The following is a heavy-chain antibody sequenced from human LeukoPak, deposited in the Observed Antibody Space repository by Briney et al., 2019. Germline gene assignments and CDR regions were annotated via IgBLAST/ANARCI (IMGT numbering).Heavy chain of an antibody. Sequence: SETLSLTCTVSGYSISSGYYWGWIRQPPGKGLEWIGSFYHSGSTYYNPSLKGRVTISEDTSKNQFSLKLSSVTAADTAVYYCARVWGVVALDYWGQGTLVTVSS. V-gene: IGHV4-38-2*02. J-gene: IGHJ4*02. CDR2: FYHSGST. CDR1: GYSISSGYY. D-gene: IGHD2-15*01. CDR3: ARVWGVVALDY.